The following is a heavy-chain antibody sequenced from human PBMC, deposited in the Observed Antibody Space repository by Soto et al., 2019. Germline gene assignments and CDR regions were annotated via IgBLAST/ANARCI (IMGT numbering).Heavy chain of an antibody. CDR1: GYTFTSYD. J-gene: IGHJ5*01. D-gene: IGHD1-1*01. CDR3: SKNGTTWFAS. V-gene: IGHV1-18*01. CDR2: ISVFNGYA. Sequence: GASVKVSCKASGYTFTSYDINWVRQATGQGLEWMGWISVFNGYAHYAQKFQGRVIMTADTLTSTAYMELRGLRSDDAAMYYCSKNGTTWFASWG.